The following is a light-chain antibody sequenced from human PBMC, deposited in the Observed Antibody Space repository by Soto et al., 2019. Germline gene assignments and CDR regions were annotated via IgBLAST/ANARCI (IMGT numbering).Light chain of an antibody. J-gene: IGKJ2*01. V-gene: IGKV1-5*03. CDR1: QSVTNW. CDR2: KAS. Sequence: DIQMTQSPSTLSASVGDRVTITCRASQSVTNWLAWYQQKPGKALKLLIYKASNLESGVPSRFSGSGSGTEFTLTISSLQPDDFATYYCQQYNTFPPYTFGQGTKLEIK. CDR3: QQYNTFPPYT.